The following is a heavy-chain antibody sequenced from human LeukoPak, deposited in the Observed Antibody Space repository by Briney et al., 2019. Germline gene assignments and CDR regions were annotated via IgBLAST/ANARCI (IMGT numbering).Heavy chain of an antibody. CDR1: GFTFSSYS. J-gene: IGHJ6*03. D-gene: IGHD6-6*01. V-gene: IGHV3-21*01. CDR3: AREGYSSSSDMGNYYYMDV. CDR2: ISSSSSYI. Sequence: GGSLRLSCAASGFTFSSYSMNWVRQAPGKGLEWVSSISSSSSYIYYADSVKGRFTISRDNAKNSLYLQMNSLRAEDTAVYYCAREGYSSSSDMGNYYYMDVWGKGTTVTVSS.